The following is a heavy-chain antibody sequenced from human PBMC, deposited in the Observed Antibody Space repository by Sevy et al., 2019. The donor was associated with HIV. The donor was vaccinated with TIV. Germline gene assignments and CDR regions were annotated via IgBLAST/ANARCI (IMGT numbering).Heavy chain of an antibody. CDR3: ARDPRMYGDYFLAYFDS. Sequence: GGSLRLSCAASGFTPSTYGMHWVRQAPGKGLEWVAVIGYDGSNKYNADSVKGRFTISRDNSKNTLFLQMDSLRAEDTAVYYCARDPRMYGDYFLAYFDSWGQGTLVTVSS. D-gene: IGHD2-8*01. CDR2: IGYDGSNK. J-gene: IGHJ4*02. CDR1: GFTPSTYG. V-gene: IGHV3-33*01.